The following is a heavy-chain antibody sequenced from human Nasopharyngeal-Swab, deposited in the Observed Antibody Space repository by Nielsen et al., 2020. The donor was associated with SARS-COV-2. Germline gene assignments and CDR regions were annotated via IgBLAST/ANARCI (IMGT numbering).Heavy chain of an antibody. V-gene: IGHV1-8*01. CDR2: MNPNSGNP. CDR1: GYTFTSYD. Sequence: ASVKVSCKASGYTFTSYDINWVRQATGQGLEWMGWMNPNSGNPGYAQKFQGRVTMTRNTSISTAYMELSSLRSEDTAVYYCARAGKIQLWFNSLYYFDYWGQGTLVTVSS. CDR3: ARAGKIQLWFNSLYYFDY. J-gene: IGHJ4*02. D-gene: IGHD5-18*01.